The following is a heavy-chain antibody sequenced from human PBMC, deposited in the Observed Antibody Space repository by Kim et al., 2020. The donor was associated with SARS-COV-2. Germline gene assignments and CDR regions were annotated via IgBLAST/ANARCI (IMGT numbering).Heavy chain of an antibody. CDR2: IDGSDGTT. CDR3: LKGGWGWIWDH. D-gene: IGHD2-2*03. V-gene: IGHV3-23*01. Sequence: GGSLRLSCTTSGFTFTGSAMSWVRQAPGKGLEWVSSIDGSDGTTYYVDSVKGRFTISRDNSKNTLYLQLSNLRADDTAAYYCLKGGWGWIWDHGDQGTL. CDR1: GFTFTGSA. J-gene: IGHJ1*01.